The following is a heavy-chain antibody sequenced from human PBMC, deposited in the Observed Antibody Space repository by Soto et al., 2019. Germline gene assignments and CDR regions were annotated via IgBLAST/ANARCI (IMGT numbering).Heavy chain of an antibody. V-gene: IGHV3-11*01. Sequence: QVQLVESGGGLVKPGGSLRLSCAASGFTFSAYYMSWIRQAPGKGLEWISYISSSGDTGNYADSVKGRFTVSRDNAKNSLYLQMNGLRAEDTAVYYCARDRGAVVGQYFDSWGQGTLVTVSS. CDR3: ARDRGAVVGQYFDS. CDR2: ISSSGDTG. D-gene: IGHD6-19*01. CDR1: GFTFSAYY. J-gene: IGHJ4*02.